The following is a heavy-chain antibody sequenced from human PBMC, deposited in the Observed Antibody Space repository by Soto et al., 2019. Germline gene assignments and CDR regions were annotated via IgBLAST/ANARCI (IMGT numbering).Heavy chain of an antibody. CDR3: ARDRGYSYGATYYYDSSGYTLPYYFDY. Sequence: SVKVSCKASGGTFSSYAISWVRQAPGQGLEWMGGIIPIFGTANYAQKFQGRVTITADESTSTAYMELSNLRSEDTAVYYCARDRGYSYGATYYYDSSGYTLPYYFDYWGQGTLVTVSS. V-gene: IGHV1-69*13. CDR1: GGTFSSYA. CDR2: IIPIFGTA. J-gene: IGHJ4*02. D-gene: IGHD3-22*01.